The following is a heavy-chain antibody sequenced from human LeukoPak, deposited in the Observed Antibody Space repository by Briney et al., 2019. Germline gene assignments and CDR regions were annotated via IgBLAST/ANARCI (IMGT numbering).Heavy chain of an antibody. D-gene: IGHD2-15*01. J-gene: IGHJ3*02. V-gene: IGHV5-51*01. CDR2: IYPGDSDT. CDR1: GFSFTSHW. Sequence: GESLKISCKGSGFSFTSHWIGWVRQMPGKGLEWMGIIYPGDSDTRYSPSFQGQVTISADKSINTAYLRWSSLKASDTAMYYCATPYCSGGSCYSNLAFDIWGRGTMVTVSS. CDR3: ATPYCSGGSCYSNLAFDI.